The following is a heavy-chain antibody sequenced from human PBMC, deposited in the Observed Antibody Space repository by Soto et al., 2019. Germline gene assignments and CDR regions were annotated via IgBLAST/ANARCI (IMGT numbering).Heavy chain of an antibody. V-gene: IGHV1-24*01. J-gene: IGHJ4*02. CDR3: ATCIGSGGSCHSRGLCFDY. CDR1: GYTLTELS. D-gene: IGHD2-15*01. CDR2: FDPEDGET. Sequence: ASVKVSCKVSGYTLTELSMHWVRQAPGKGLEWMGGFDPEDGETIYAQKFQGRVTMTEDTSTDTAYMELSSLRSEDTAVYYCATCIGSGGSCHSRGLCFDYWGQGTLVTVSS.